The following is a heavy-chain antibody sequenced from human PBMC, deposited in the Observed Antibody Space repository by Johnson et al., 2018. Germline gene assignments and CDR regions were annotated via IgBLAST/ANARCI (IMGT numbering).Heavy chain of an antibody. J-gene: IGHJ3*02. V-gene: IGHV3-23*04. CDR1: GFTFRKYS. Sequence: VQLVESGGGLVQPGGSLRLSCAASGFTFRKYSMSWVRQAPGRGLEWVSTISGSDDSTYYADSVKGRFTISRDKSENTLYLQMNSLRAEDTAMYYCPKGRWEGTTCDAFDIGGQGTMVTVSS. D-gene: IGHD1/OR15-1a*01. CDR3: PKGRWEGTTCDAFDI. CDR2: ISGSDDST.